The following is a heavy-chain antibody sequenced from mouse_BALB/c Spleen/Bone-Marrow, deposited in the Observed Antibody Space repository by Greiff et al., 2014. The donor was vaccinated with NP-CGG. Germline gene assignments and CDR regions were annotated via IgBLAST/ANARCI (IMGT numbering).Heavy chain of an antibody. D-gene: IGHD2-4*01. CDR2: IDPANGNT. V-gene: IGHV14-3*02. CDR1: GFNIKDTY. J-gene: IGHJ2*01. CDR3: ASYDYGYYFDY. Sequence: EVQLQQSGAELVKPGASVKLSCTASGFNIKDTYMHWVKQRPEQGLEWIGRIDPANGNTKYDPKFQGKATITADTSSNTAYLQLSSLTSEDTVVYYCASYDYGYYFDYWGQGTTLTVSS.